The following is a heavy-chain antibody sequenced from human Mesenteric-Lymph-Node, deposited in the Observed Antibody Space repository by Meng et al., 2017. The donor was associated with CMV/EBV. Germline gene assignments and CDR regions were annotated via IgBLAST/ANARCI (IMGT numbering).Heavy chain of an antibody. J-gene: IGHJ6*02. V-gene: IGHV3-43*01. CDR1: RFTFEYYT. D-gene: IGHD6-6*01. CDR2: ISWNGDRT. CDR3: AKHFSSSSVYSYYGMDV. Sequence: AESLTLSCAAARFTFEYYTMHWVRQAPGKGLEWVSLISWNGDRTYYADSVKGRFTISRDNSENSLYLQMNSLTTEDTALYYCAKHFSSSSVYSYYGMDVWGQGSTVTVSS.